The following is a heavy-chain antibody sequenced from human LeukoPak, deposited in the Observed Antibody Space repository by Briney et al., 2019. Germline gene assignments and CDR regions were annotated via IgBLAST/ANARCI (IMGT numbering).Heavy chain of an antibody. J-gene: IGHJ6*03. CDR3: ARRGGGYCTSTRCCCMDV. D-gene: IGHD2-2*01. CDR2: IGAYKGDT. Sequence: ASVKVSCKPSGYTSTNYGITWVRQARGQGLEWMGWIGAYKGDTNFAQKFQGRVTMTTDTSTSTAYMELRTLRSDDTAVYYCARRGGGYCTSTRCCCMDVWGKGTTVTVSS. V-gene: IGHV1-18*01. CDR1: GYTSTNYG.